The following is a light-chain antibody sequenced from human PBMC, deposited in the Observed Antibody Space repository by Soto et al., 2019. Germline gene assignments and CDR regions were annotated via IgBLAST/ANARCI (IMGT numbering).Light chain of an antibody. CDR3: MQNTHWPHT. J-gene: IGKJ2*01. Sequence: DVVMTQSPLFLPVTLGQPASISCRSSQSLINSYGITYLNWFQQRPGQSPRRLIYKVSNRDSGVPERFSGSGSGTDFTLIIKRVEADDLGVYYCMQNTHWPHTFGQGTRLEIK. CDR1: QSLINSYGITY. CDR2: KVS. V-gene: IGKV2-30*01.